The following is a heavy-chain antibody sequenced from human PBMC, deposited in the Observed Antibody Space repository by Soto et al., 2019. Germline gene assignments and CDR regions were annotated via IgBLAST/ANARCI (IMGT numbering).Heavy chain of an antibody. V-gene: IGHV3-7*01. Sequence: GGSLRLSCAASGFTFSSYWMSWVRQAPGKGLEWVANIKQDGSEKYYVDSVKGRFTISRDNAKNSLYLQMNSLRAEDTAVYYCASSYYDFWSGYYGSYYFDYWGQGTLVTVSS. J-gene: IGHJ4*02. CDR3: ASSYYDFWSGYYGSYYFDY. CDR2: IKQDGSEK. D-gene: IGHD3-3*01. CDR1: GFTFSSYW.